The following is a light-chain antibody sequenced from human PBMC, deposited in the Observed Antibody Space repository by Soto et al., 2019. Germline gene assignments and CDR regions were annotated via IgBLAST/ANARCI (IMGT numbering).Light chain of an antibody. Sequence: DIQMTQSPSTLSASVGGRVTITCRASQSVGTWVAWYQQKPGKAPYRLIYVASGLQSGVPSRFSGSGSGTEFTLTITSLQPEDFGTYYCLQHNSYPRTFGQGTKVDIK. J-gene: IGKJ1*01. CDR2: VAS. CDR3: LQHNSYPRT. CDR1: QSVGTW. V-gene: IGKV1-17*01.